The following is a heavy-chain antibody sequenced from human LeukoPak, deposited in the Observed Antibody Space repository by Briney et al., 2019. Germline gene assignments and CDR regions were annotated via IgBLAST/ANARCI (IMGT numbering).Heavy chain of an antibody. V-gene: IGHV3-7*01. CDR2: INQAGNGK. D-gene: IGHD2-21*02. CDR1: GFTLSNYW. Sequence: GGSLRLSCAASGFTLSNYWMSWVGQAPGKGLEWVANINQAGNGKYYAHSVKGRFTISRDNAKNSLYLQLKSLRAEDTALYYCANTLRIFCGGDCYPGFFDTWGRGTLVTVAS. CDR3: ANTLRIFCGGDCYPGFFDT. J-gene: IGHJ2*01.